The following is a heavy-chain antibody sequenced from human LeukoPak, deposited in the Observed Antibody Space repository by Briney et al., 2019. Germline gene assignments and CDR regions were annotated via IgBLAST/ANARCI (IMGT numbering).Heavy chain of an antibody. CDR3: ARIRGLVLDDFWSGYPMILGYYGMDV. D-gene: IGHD3-3*01. CDR2: INPNSGGT. V-gene: IGHV1-2*02. J-gene: IGHJ6*02. Sequence: ASVKVSCKASGYTFTGYYMHWVRQAPGQGLEWMGWINPNSGGTNYPQKFQGRVTMTRDTSISTAYMELSRLRSDDTAVYYCARIRGLVLDDFWSGYPMILGYYGMDVWGQGTTVTVSS. CDR1: GYTFTGYY.